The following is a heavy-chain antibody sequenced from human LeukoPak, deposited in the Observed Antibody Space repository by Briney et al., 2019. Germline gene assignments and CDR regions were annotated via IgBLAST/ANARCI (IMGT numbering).Heavy chain of an antibody. J-gene: IGHJ4*02. Sequence: SGPTLVKPTQTLTLTCTFSGFSLTTSGVGVGWIRQPQLKALECLVVLYWDDDKRHSPSVENRLTITKDTSKNQVVLTMTNMDPVDTATYYCAHRLVGFTGSYYQSYFDFWGQGTLVTVSS. V-gene: IGHV2-5*02. CDR2: LYWDDDK. CDR3: AHRLVGFTGSYYQSYFDF. CDR1: GFSLTTSGVG. D-gene: IGHD1-26*01.